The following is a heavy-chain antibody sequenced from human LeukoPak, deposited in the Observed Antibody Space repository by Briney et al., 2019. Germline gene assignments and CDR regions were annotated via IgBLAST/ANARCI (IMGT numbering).Heavy chain of an antibody. CDR2: INRSGST. D-gene: IGHD3-22*01. CDR3: ARGYYYDSSGYLYYFDY. CDR1: GGSFSGYY. V-gene: IGHV4-34*01. J-gene: IGHJ4*02. Sequence: PSETLSLTCAVYGGSFSGYYWSWIRQPPGKGLEWIGEINRSGSTNYNPSLKSRVTISVDTSKNQLSLKLSSVTAADTAVYYCARGYYYDSSGYLYYFDYWGQGTLVTVSS.